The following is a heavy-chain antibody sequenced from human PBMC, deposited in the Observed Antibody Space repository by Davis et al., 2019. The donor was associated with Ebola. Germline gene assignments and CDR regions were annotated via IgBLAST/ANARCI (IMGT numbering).Heavy chain of an antibody. V-gene: IGHV1-69*06. CDR2: IIPIFGTA. Sequence: SAQVPCKASAGSFISYAIIWVRQPPAQGLEWMGGIIPIFGTANYAQKSQGRGTITADKSTSTAYMELSSLRSEDTAVYYCARAKGLLWFRPDYYYGMDVWGQGTTVTVSS. CDR3: ARAKGLLWFRPDYYYGMDV. D-gene: IGHD3-10*01. J-gene: IGHJ6*02. CDR1: AGSFISYA.